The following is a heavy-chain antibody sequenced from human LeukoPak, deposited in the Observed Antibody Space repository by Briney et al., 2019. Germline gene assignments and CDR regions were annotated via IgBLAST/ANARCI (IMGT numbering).Heavy chain of an antibody. CDR1: GGSFSGYY. CDR3: ARDKGQYGSGTRGFTWFDP. J-gene: IGHJ5*02. D-gene: IGHD3-10*01. Sequence: SETLSLTCAVYGGSFSGYYWSWIRQPPGKGLEWIGEINHSGSTNYNPSLKSRVTISVKTSKNQFSLKLSSVTAADTAVYYRARDKGQYGSGTRGFTWFDPWGHGTLVTVSS. CDR2: INHSGST. V-gene: IGHV4-34*01.